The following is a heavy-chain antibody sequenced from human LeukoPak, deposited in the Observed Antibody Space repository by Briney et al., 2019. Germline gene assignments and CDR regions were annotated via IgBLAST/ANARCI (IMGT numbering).Heavy chain of an antibody. D-gene: IGHD3-16*01. Sequence: GGSLRLSCAASGYSVSATHVSWVRQAPGKGLEWVSAMYTGGTTYYADSVQGRFTIYRDNSKNTLYLQMNSLRAEDTAVYYCAKDEATSGGGLASWGQGTLVSVSS. J-gene: IGHJ4*02. V-gene: IGHV3-53*01. CDR1: GYSVSATH. CDR2: MYTGGTT. CDR3: AKDEATSGGGLAS.